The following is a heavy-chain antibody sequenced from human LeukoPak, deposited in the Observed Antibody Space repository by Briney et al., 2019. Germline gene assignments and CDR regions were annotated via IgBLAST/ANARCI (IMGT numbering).Heavy chain of an antibody. CDR1: DGSINNGHYY. Sequence: SETLSLTCTVPDGSINNGHYYWGWIRQPPGKGLEWIGSIYYSGSTYYNPSLKSRVTISVDTSKNQFSLKLSSVTAADTAVYYCARGRGVVTATHYFDYWGQGTLVTVSS. CDR3: ARGRGVVTATHYFDY. V-gene: IGHV4-39*01. CDR2: IYYSGST. J-gene: IGHJ4*02. D-gene: IGHD2-21*02.